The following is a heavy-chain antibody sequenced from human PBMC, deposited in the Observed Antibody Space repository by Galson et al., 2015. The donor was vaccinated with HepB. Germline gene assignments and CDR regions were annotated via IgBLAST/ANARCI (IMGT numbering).Heavy chain of an antibody. CDR3: AKDRQWLRNNWFDP. J-gene: IGHJ5*02. CDR1: GLIFSSYA. D-gene: IGHD6-19*01. CDR2: ISGSGGNT. Sequence: SLRLSCAASGLIFSSYAMSSVHQAPGKGLEWVSVISGSGGNTYYVDAVKRRFTISRDNSKNTLYLQMISLRAEDTAVYYCAKDRQWLRNNWFDPWGQGTLVTVSS. V-gene: IGHV3-23*01.